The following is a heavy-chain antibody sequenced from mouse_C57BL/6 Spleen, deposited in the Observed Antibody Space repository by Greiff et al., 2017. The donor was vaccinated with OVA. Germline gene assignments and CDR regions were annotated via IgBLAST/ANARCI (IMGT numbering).Heavy chain of an antibody. J-gene: IGHJ1*03. CDR3: ARPFITTVVARGYFDV. CDR1: GYTFTDYY. V-gene: IGHV1-26*01. D-gene: IGHD1-1*01. Sequence: EVQLQQSGPELVKPGASVKISCKASGYTFTDYYMNWVKQSHGKSLEWIGDINPNNGGTSYNQKFKGKATLTVDKSSSTAYMELRSLSSEDSAVYYCARPFITTVVARGYFDVWGTGTTVTVSS. CDR2: INPNNGGT.